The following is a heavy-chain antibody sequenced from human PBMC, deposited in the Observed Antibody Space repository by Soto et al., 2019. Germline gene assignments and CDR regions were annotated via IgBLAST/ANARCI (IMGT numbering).Heavy chain of an antibody. CDR3: AIVATIFIHYYGMDV. CDR2: ISAYNGNT. CDR1: GYTFTSYG. J-gene: IGHJ6*02. D-gene: IGHD5-12*01. Sequence: QVQLVQSGAEVKKPGASVKVSCKASGYTFTSYGISWVRQAPGQGLEWMGWISAYNGNTNYAQKLQGRVTMTTDTSTSTAYMELRSLRSADTAVYYCAIVATIFIHYYGMDVWGQGTTVTVSS. V-gene: IGHV1-18*01.